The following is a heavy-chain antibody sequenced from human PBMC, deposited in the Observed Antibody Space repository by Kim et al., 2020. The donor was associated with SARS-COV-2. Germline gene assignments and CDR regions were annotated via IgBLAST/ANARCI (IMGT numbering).Heavy chain of an antibody. J-gene: IGHJ4*02. Sequence: SETLSLTCTVSGGSISSNTSYWGWLRQPPGKGLEWIGSIYYSGRTYYNPSLKSRVTISVDTSKNQFSLKLSSVTAADTAVYYCAQGDYYDSSGYFDYWGQGTLVTVSS. V-gene: IGHV4-39*07. CDR3: AQGDYYDSSGYFDY. D-gene: IGHD3-22*01. CDR1: GGSISSNTSY. CDR2: IYYSGRT.